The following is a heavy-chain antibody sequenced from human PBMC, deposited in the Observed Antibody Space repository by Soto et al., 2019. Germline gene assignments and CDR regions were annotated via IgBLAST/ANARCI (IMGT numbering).Heavy chain of an antibody. CDR3: ARVPSRIAVAGTPGYYYGMDV. J-gene: IGHJ6*02. D-gene: IGHD6-19*01. V-gene: IGHV3-33*01. Sequence: GGSLRLSCAASGFTFSSYGMHWVRQAPGNGLEWVAVIWYDGSNKYYADSVKGRFTISRDNSKNTLYLQINSLRTEDTAVYYCARVPSRIAVAGTPGYYYGMDVWGQGTTVTVSS. CDR1: GFTFSSYG. CDR2: IWYDGSNK.